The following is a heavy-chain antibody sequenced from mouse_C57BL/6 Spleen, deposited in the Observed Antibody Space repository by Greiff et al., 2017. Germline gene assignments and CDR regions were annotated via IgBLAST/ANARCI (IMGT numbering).Heavy chain of an antibody. D-gene: IGHD2-5*01. J-gene: IGHJ2*01. Sequence: EVQLQESGGGLVKPGGSLKLSCAASGFTFSGYGMHWVRQAPEKGLEWVAYISSGSSTIYYADTVKGRFTISRDNAKNTLFLQMTSLRSEDTAMYYCARKSNYGVYFDYWGQGTTLTVSS. CDR2: ISSGSSTI. CDR1: GFTFSGYG. V-gene: IGHV5-17*01. CDR3: ARKSNYGVYFDY.